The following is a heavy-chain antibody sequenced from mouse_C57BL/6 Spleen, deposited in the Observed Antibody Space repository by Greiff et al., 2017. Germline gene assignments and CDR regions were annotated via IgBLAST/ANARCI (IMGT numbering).Heavy chain of an antibody. CDR2: INPNNGGT. Sequence: EVQLQQSGPELVKPGASVKISCKASGYTFTDYYMNWVKQSHGKSLEWIGDINPNNGGTSYNQKFKGKATLTVDKSSSTAYMELRSLTSEDSAVYYCARYGYPFAYWGQGTLVTVSA. V-gene: IGHV1-26*01. J-gene: IGHJ3*01. CDR3: ARYGYPFAY. CDR1: GYTFTDYY. D-gene: IGHD2-2*01.